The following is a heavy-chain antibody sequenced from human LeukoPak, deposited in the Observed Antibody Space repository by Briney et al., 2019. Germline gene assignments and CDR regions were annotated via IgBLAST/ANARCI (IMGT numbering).Heavy chain of an antibody. V-gene: IGHV4-4*02. J-gene: IGHJ4*02. Sequence: PSETLSLTCGVSGGSISSTNWWTWVRQPPGEGLEWIGEVELSGRTNYNPSLESRVTISVDMSANHISLKLTSVTAADTAVYYCARGSRHEYSYGYFFDYWGQGTLVTVSS. CDR2: VELSGRT. CDR3: ARGSRHEYSYGYFFDY. CDR1: GGSISSTNW. D-gene: IGHD5-18*01.